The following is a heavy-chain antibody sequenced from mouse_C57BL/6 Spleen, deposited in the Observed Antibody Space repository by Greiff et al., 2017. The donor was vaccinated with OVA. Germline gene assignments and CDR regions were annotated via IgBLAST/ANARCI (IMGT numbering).Heavy chain of an antibody. V-gene: IGHV1-64*01. D-gene: IGHD1-1*01. CDR2: IHPNSGST. Sequence: VQLQQPGAELVKPGASVKLSCKASGYTFTSYWMHWVKQRPGQGLEWIGMIHPNSGSTNYNEKFKSKATLTVDKSSSTAYMQLSSLTSEDSAVYYCARGGYYGSSQWYFDVWGTGTTVTVSS. J-gene: IGHJ1*03. CDR3: ARGGYYGSSQWYFDV. CDR1: GYTFTSYW.